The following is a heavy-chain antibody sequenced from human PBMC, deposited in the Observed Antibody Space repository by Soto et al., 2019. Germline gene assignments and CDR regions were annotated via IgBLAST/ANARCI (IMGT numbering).Heavy chain of an antibody. CDR3: AKDRALENQTPYGMDV. CDR1: PVTVYNFAA. CDR2: ISGRGDHK. Sequence: EMQLLESGGGLGQPGGSLRLSCVASPVTVYNFAAMTWVRQAPESGLEGVSTISGRGDHKFYEDSVKGRFSISRDNSKNRVYLQLDGLRVEDTAVYYCAKDRALENQTPYGMDVWGQGTTVTV. D-gene: IGHD3-10*01. J-gene: IGHJ6*02. V-gene: IGHV3-23*01.